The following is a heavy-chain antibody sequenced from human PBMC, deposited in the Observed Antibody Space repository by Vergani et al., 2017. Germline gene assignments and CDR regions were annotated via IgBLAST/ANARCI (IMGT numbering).Heavy chain of an antibody. V-gene: IGHV1-69*02. D-gene: IGHD3-3*01. J-gene: IGHJ6*03. CDR1: GGTFSSYT. Sequence: QVQLVQSGAEVKKPGSSVKVSCKASGGTFSSYTISWVRQAPGQGLEWMGRIIPILGIANYAQKFQGRVTITADKSTSTAYMELSSLRSEDTAVYYCARGAYYDFWSGYDLYYYYMDVWGKGTTVTVSS. CDR2: IIPILGIA. CDR3: ARGAYYDFWSGYDLYYYYMDV.